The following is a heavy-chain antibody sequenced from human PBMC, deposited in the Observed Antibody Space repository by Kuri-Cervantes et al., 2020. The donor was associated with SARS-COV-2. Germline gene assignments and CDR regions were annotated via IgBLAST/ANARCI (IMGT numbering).Heavy chain of an antibody. CDR2: IYFSEST. Sequence: GSLRLSCTVSGGSMSSSFYYWGWIRQPPGKGLEWIGSIYFSESTNYNPSLKSRVTISVDTSKNQFSLHLNSVTPEDTATYYCARVKELGQGMEFWGQGTLVTVSS. J-gene: IGHJ4*02. V-gene: IGHV4-39*07. CDR1: GGSMSSSFYY. CDR3: ARVKELGQGMEF. D-gene: IGHD3-10*01.